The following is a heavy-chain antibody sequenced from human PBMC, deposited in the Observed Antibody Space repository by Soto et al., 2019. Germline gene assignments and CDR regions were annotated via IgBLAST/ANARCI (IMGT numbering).Heavy chain of an antibody. CDR3: ARDETGTTNSYYYYGMDV. V-gene: IGHV3-33*01. D-gene: IGHD1-7*01. Sequence: PGGSLRLSCAASGFTFSSYGMHWVRQAPGKGLEWVAVIWYDGSNKYYADSVKGRFTISRDNSKNTLYLQMNSLRAEDTAVYYCARDETGTTNSYYYYGMDVWGQGTTVTVSS. CDR2: IWYDGSNK. CDR1: GFTFSSYG. J-gene: IGHJ6*02.